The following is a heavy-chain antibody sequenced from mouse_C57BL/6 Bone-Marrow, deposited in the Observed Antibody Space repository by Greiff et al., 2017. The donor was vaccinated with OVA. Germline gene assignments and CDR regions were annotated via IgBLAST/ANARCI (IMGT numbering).Heavy chain of an antibody. D-gene: IGHD1-1*01. CDR1: GYTFTSYW. CDR2: IYPGSGST. J-gene: IGHJ1*03. Sequence: VQLQQPGAELVKPGASVKMSCKASGYTFTSYWITWVKPRPGQGLEWIGDIYPGSGSTNYNEKFKSKATLTVDTSSSTAYMQLSSLTSEDSAVYYCARRYYGSSWYFDVWCTGTTVTVSS. V-gene: IGHV1-55*01. CDR3: ARRYYGSSWYFDV.